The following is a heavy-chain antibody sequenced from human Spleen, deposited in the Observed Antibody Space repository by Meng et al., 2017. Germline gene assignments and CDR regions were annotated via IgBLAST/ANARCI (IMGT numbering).Heavy chain of an antibody. V-gene: IGHV3-30*04. CDR2: ISYDGSNK. CDR1: GFTFSSYA. CDR3: AKSYYDGPLYYAMDV. Sequence: GESLKISCAASGFTFSSYAMHWVRQAPGKGLEWVAVISYDGSNKYYADSVKGRFTISRDNSKNTLYLQMTSLRAEDTAVYYCAKSYYDGPLYYAMDVWGQGTTVTVSS. D-gene: IGHD3-22*01. J-gene: IGHJ6*02.